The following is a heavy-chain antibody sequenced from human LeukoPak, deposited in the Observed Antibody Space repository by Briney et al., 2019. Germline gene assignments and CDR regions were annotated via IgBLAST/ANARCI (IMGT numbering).Heavy chain of an antibody. CDR3: SSTRLARDISGYYY. Sequence: GASVKVSCKASGGTFSSYAIGWVRQAPGQGLERMGGIIPISGTAIYAHKFQGRLTITADKSTSTAYMELSSLRSEDTAMYYCSSTRLARDISGYYYWGQGTLVTVSS. J-gene: IGHJ4*02. V-gene: IGHV1-69*06. CDR2: IIPISGTA. D-gene: IGHD3-22*01. CDR1: GGTFSSYA.